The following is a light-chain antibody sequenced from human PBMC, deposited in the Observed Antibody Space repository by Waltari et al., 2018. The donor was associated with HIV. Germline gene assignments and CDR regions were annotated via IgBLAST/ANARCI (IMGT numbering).Light chain of an antibody. CDR3: QQRSNWPPA. J-gene: IGKJ4*01. CDR2: DAS. V-gene: IGKV3-11*01. Sequence: EIVLTQSPATLSLSPGARATLSCRASQSVSSYFAWYHQKPGQAPRLLIYDASKRATGIPARFSGSGSGTDFTLTINSLEPEDFAGYYCQQRSNWPPAFGGGTKVESK. CDR1: QSVSSY.